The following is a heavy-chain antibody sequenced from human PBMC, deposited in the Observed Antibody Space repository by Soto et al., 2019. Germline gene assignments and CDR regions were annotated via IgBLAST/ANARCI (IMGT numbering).Heavy chain of an antibody. D-gene: IGHD3-10*01. J-gene: IGHJ5*02. CDR3: ARDRDGGHNWFDP. V-gene: IGHV4-30-2*01. CDR1: GGSISSGGYS. CDR2: MYHSGST. Sequence: SETLSLTCAVSGGSISSGGYSWSWIRQPPGKGLEWIGYMYHSGSTYYNPSLKSRVTISIDRSKNQFSLKLSSVTAADTAVYYCARDRDGGHNWFDPWGQGTLVTVSS.